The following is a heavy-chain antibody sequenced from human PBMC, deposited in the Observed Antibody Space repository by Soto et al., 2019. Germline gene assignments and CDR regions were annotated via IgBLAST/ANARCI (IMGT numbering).Heavy chain of an antibody. Sequence: GGSLRLSCAASGFTFSSYAMSWVRQAPGKGLEWVSAISGSGGGTYYADSVKGRFTISRDNSKNTLYLQMNSLRAEDTAVYYCAKGLYSSGWYGFDYWGQGTLVTVSS. J-gene: IGHJ4*02. V-gene: IGHV3-23*01. D-gene: IGHD6-19*01. CDR2: ISGSGGGT. CDR3: AKGLYSSGWYGFDY. CDR1: GFTFSSYA.